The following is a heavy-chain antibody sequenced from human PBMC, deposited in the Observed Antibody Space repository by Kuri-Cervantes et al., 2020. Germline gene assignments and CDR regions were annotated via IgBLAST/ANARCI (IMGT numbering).Heavy chain of an antibody. CDR2: ISSSSSHI. V-gene: IGHV3-21*01. J-gene: IGHJ2*01. CDR1: GFIFSDHS. CDR3: TKALGWYFDL. Sequence: GESLKISCAASGFIFSDHSMNWVRQAPGQGLEWVAAISSSSSHIYYGDSVKGRFTVSRDNAKNSLFLQMNSLRAEDTAVYYCTKALGWYFDLWGRGTVSPSPQ.